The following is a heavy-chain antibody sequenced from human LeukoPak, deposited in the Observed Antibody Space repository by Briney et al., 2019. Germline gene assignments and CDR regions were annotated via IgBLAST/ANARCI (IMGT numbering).Heavy chain of an antibody. D-gene: IGHD3-16*02. Sequence: GASVKVSCKASGYTFTNYAMNWVRPAPGQGLEWMGWIHPSTGNPTYAQGFTGRFVFSLDTSVSTTYLQISSLKAEETAVYYCARAYQRVGELSLPDYWGQGTLVTVSS. J-gene: IGHJ4*02. CDR2: IHPSTGNP. V-gene: IGHV7-4-1*02. CDR1: GYTFTNYA. CDR3: ARAYQRVGELSLPDY.